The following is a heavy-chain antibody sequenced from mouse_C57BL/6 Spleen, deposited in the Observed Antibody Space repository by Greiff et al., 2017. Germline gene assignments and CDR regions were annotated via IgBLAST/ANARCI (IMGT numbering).Heavy chain of an antibody. Sequence: QVQLQQPGTELVKPGASVKLSCKASGYTFTSYWMHCVKQRPGQGLEWIGNINPSNGGTNYNEKFKSKATPTVDKSSSTAYMQLSSLTSEDSAVYYCARYSNYWYFDVWGTGTTVTVSS. V-gene: IGHV1-53*01. CDR3: ARYSNYWYFDV. CDR2: INPSNGGT. CDR1: GYTFTSYW. J-gene: IGHJ1*03. D-gene: IGHD2-5*01.